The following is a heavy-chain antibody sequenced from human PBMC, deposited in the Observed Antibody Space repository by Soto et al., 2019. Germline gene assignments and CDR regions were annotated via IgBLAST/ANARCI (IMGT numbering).Heavy chain of an antibody. V-gene: IGHV1-8*01. CDR2: MNPKSGGT. CDR3: AWGPTGMIDY. CDR1: GYTFTSYD. Sequence: QVQLVQSGAEVKSPGASVKVSCKASGYTFTSYDINWVRQATGQGFEWMGWMNPKSGGTRYIQKFQGRVTMTRDTSLSTAYMELSSLTSEDTAVYYCAWGPTGMIDYWGQGTLVTVSS. J-gene: IGHJ4*02.